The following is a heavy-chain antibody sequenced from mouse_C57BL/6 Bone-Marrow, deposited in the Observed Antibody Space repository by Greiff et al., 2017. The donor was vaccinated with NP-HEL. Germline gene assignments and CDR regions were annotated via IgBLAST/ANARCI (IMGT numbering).Heavy chain of an antibody. Sequence: PAAAVDFSRYWMSWVRRAPGKGLEWIGEINPDSSTINYAPSLKDKFIISRDNAKNTLYLQMSKVRSEDTALYYCAQLGRGRYFDVWGTGTTVTVSS. J-gene: IGHJ1*03. D-gene: IGHD4-1*02. CDR1: AVDFSRYW. V-gene: IGHV4-1*01. CDR3: AQLGRGRYFDV. CDR2: INPDSSTI.